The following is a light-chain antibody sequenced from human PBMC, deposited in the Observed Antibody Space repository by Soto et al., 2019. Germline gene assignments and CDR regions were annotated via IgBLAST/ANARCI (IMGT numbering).Light chain of an antibody. J-gene: IGLJ3*02. V-gene: IGLV1-44*01. CDR2: TND. Sequence: QSVLTQPPSASDTPGQRVTISCSGGSSNIGSNTVNWYQQLPGTAPKLLIYTNDQRPSGVPDRFSGYKSGTSASLAISGLQSEDEADYYCATWDDSLNVPVFGGGTKLTVL. CDR3: ATWDDSLNVPV. CDR1: SSNIGSNT.